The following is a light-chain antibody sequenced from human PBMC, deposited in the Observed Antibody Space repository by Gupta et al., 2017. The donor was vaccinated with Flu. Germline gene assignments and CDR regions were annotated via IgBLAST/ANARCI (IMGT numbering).Light chain of an antibody. CDR1: HFISSN. CDR3: QQYNDWPPLT. V-gene: IGKV3-15*01. CDR2: GAS. Sequence: EIVMTQSPAALSVSPGERATLSCRASHFISSNLAWYQQKPGQPPRLLIHGASIRAADVPARFSGSGFGTECTLTISSLQSEDSAVYYCQQYNDWPPLTFGGGTKVEIK. J-gene: IGKJ4*01.